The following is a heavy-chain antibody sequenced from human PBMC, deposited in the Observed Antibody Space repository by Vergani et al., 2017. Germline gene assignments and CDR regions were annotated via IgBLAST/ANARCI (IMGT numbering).Heavy chain of an antibody. J-gene: IGHJ6*02. CDR1: GYTFTSYD. CDR2: MNPNSGNT. D-gene: IGHD6-6*01. Sequence: QVQLVQSGAEVKKPGASVKVSCKASGYTFTSYDINWVRQATGQGLEWMGWMNPNSGNTGSAQKFKGRVHMTRKTSISTAYMERSSLRSEDTAVYYCARGWQQLVRTSGYYGMDVWGQGTTVTVSS. CDR3: ARGWQQLVRTSGYYGMDV. V-gene: IGHV1-8*01.